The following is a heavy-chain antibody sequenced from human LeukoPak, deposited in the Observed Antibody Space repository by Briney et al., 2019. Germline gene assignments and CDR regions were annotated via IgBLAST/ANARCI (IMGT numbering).Heavy chain of an antibody. CDR3: ARRGNWNYVH. Sequence: SETLSLTCAVYGGSFSGYYWSWIRQPPGKGLEWIGEINHSGSTNYNPSLKSRVTISADTSKNQFSLKLSSVTAADTAVYYCARRGNWNYVHWGQGTLVTVSS. V-gene: IGHV4-34*01. D-gene: IGHD1-7*01. CDR1: GGSFSGYY. CDR2: INHSGST. J-gene: IGHJ4*02.